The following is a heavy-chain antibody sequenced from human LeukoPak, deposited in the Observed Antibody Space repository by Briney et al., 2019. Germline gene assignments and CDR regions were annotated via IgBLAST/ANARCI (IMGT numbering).Heavy chain of an antibody. Sequence: ASVKVPCKASGYTFTSYDINWVRQAAGQGLEWMGWMNPNSGGTNYAQKFQGRVTMTRDTSISTAYMELSRLRSDDTAVYYCARDPYSMVRGVENWFDPWGQGTLVTVSS. CDR2: MNPNSGGT. CDR3: ARDPYSMVRGVENWFDP. D-gene: IGHD3-10*01. J-gene: IGHJ5*02. CDR1: GYTFTSYD. V-gene: IGHV1-2*02.